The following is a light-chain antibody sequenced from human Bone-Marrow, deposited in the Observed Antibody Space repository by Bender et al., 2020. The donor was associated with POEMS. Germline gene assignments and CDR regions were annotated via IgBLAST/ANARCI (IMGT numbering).Light chain of an antibody. J-gene: IGLJ2*01. CDR1: SSEIDTYIH. CDR2: EGI. V-gene: IGLV2-23*01. CDR3: CSYAGNVL. Sequence: QSALTQPASVSGSPGQSITISCTGSSSEIDTYIHVSWNQHLPGRAPKLIIYEGIKRPSGVSNRFSGSKSGNTASLTISGLQSDDEAHYYCCSYAGNVLFGGGTKLTVL.